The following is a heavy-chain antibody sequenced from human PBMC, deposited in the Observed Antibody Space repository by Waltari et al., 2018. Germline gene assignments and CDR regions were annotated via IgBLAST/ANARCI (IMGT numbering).Heavy chain of an antibody. CDR1: GNSITESP. CDR3: ATGGDYDEYALHYLRALDV. J-gene: IGHJ6*02. Sequence: QVQLVQSEAEVMKPAASVKVSCKVSGNSITESPMHWVRQAPGKGLEWVGSCVREDGEVTSAQGVLDRGTMTEDRSTNTAYMELSSLRLEDTAVYYCATGGDYDEYALHYLRALDVWGQGTTVMVAS. V-gene: IGHV1-24*01. D-gene: IGHD4-17*01. CDR2: CVREDGEV.